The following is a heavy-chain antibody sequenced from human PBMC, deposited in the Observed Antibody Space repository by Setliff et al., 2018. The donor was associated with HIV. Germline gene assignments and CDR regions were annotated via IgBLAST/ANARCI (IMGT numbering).Heavy chain of an antibody. Sequence: SVMVSCKASGGTFSSYVISWVRQAPGQGPEWMGGIIPMYGVANYAQKFQGRVTITTDESTSTAYMELSSLRSEDTAVYYCALPYCGGGNCWSSASLPPAGWVDPWGQ. V-gene: IGHV1-69*05. J-gene: IGHJ5*02. CDR3: ALPYCGGGNCWSSASLPPAGWVDP. CDR2: IIPMYGVA. D-gene: IGHD2-15*01. CDR1: GGTFSSYV.